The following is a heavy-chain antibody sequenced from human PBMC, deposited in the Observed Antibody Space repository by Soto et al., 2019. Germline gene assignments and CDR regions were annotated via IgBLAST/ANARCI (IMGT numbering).Heavy chain of an antibody. CDR2: ISNDGSNK. CDR1: GFTFSSYG. J-gene: IGHJ6*02. Sequence: GGSLRLSCAASGFTFSSYGMHWVRQAPGKGLEWVAVISNDGSNKYYADSVKGRFTISRDNSKNTLYLQMNSLRAEDTAVYYCAKERQGGNYYGMDVWGQGTTVTVSS. D-gene: IGHD3-16*01. V-gene: IGHV3-30*18. CDR3: AKERQGGNYYGMDV.